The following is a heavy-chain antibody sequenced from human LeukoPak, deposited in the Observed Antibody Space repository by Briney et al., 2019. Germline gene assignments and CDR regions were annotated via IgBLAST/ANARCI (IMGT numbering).Heavy chain of an antibody. V-gene: IGHV4-30-4*08. CDR1: GGSISSSSYS. CDR2: ISYSGYT. D-gene: IGHD3-22*01. CDR3: ARGGSSGYYYLMAN. J-gene: IGHJ4*02. Sequence: PSETLSLTCTVSGGSISSSSYSWGWIRQPPGKGLEWIGFISYSGYTYYNPSLKSRVTISVDTSKNQFSLRLSSVTAADTAVYFCARGGSSGYYYLMANWGQGTLVTVSS.